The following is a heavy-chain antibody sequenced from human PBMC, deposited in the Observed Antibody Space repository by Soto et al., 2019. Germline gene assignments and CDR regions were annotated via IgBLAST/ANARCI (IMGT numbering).Heavy chain of an antibody. D-gene: IGHD6-19*01. J-gene: IGHJ3*02. Sequence: EASVKVSCKASGYTFTSYYMHWVRQAPGQGLEWKGIINPSGGSTSYAQKFQGRVTMTRDTSTSTVYMELSSLRSEDTAVYYCARVRGTYSSGWYGPNDAFDIWGQGTMVTVSS. CDR2: INPSGGST. V-gene: IGHV1-46*03. CDR1: GYTFTSYY. CDR3: ARVRGTYSSGWYGPNDAFDI.